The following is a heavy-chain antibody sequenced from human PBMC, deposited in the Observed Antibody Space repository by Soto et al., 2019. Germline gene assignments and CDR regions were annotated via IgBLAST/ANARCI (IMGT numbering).Heavy chain of an antibody. D-gene: IGHD3-22*01. CDR1: GFTFSRYA. V-gene: IGHV3-30-3*01. Sequence: ALRLSCAAPGFTFSRYALHWVRQAPGKGLEWVAVMSPNGNNQYYADSVKGRFTISRDTSKSTLYLQMTSLRPDDTAVYYCATGANFYYDTSRYWGQGTLVTVSS. CDR2: MSPNGNNQ. CDR3: ATGANFYYDTSRY. J-gene: IGHJ4*02.